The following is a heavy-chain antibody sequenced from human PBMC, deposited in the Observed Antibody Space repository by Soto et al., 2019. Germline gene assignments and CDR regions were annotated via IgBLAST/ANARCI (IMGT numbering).Heavy chain of an antibody. CDR3: ARDRETVIGAPPHAFDI. CDR1: GYTFTGHY. Sequence: ASVKVSCKASGYTFTGHYLHWVRQAPGQGPEWMGWINPNSGGTNYAQNFQARVTMTRDTSISTAYMELNRLTSDDTAFYYCARDRETVIGAPPHAFDIWGQGTMVTVSS. D-gene: IGHD3-10*01. J-gene: IGHJ3*02. V-gene: IGHV1-2*02. CDR2: INPNSGGT.